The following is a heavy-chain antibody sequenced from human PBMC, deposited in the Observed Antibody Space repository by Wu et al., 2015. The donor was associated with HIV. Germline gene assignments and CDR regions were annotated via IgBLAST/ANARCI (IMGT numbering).Heavy chain of an antibody. CDR3: ARGSSGSYSGDFDY. CDR1: GYSFTAYY. V-gene: IGHV1-8*03. Sequence: QVRLVQSGAEVKKPGASVTVSCRSYGYSFTAYYLHWVRQATGQGLEWMGWMNPITGNTGYAQKFQGRVTITSDTSIGIAYMELTSLRSEDTALYYCARGSSGSYSGDFDYWGQGTLVTVSS. J-gene: IGHJ4*02. D-gene: IGHD1-26*01. CDR2: MNPITGNT.